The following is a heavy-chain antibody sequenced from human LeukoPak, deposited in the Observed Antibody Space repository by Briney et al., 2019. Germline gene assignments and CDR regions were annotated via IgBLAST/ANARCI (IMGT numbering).Heavy chain of an antibody. D-gene: IGHD5-12*01. CDR2: IWYDGSNK. V-gene: IGHV3-33*06. CDR3: AKDGTMKISGYEDY. J-gene: IGHJ4*02. CDR1: GFTFSSYG. Sequence: WRSLRLSCAASGFTFSSYGMHWVRQAPGKGLEWVAVIWYDGSNKYYADSVKGRFTISRDNSKNTLYLQVNSLRAEDTAVYYCAKDGTMKISGYEDYWGQGTLVTVSS.